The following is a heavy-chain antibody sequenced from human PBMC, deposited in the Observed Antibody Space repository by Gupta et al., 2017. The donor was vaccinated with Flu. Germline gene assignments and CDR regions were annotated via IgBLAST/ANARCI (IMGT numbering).Heavy chain of an antibody. Sequence: QVQLVQSGAEVKKPGSSVKVSCKVSGGPFSSNAISWVRQVPGQGLEWMGGIIPKFDTPNHAQKFQDRVTITADKSTSTVYMEVRSLRFEDKAVYYCARDYDGTGTDDYYYSGMDVWGQGTTVNVS. D-gene: IGHD1-7*01. CDR1: GGPFSSNA. CDR3: ARDYDGTGTDDYYYSGMDV. V-gene: IGHV1-69*06. J-gene: IGHJ6*02. CDR2: IIPKFDTP.